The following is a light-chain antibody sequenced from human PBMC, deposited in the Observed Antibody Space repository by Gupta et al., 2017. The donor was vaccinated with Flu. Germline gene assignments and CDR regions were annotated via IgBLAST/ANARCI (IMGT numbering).Light chain of an antibody. CDR1: SNDVGGYSY. CDR2: EVS. Sequence: QPALTQPASVSGSPGQSITISCTGTSNDVGGYSYVSWYQQRPGKAPKLMIYEVSNRPSGVSNRFSGSKSGNTASLTIFGLQVEDEADYYCTSYTSSTTPVFGGGTKLTVL. V-gene: IGLV2-14*01. CDR3: TSYTSSTTPV. J-gene: IGLJ3*02.